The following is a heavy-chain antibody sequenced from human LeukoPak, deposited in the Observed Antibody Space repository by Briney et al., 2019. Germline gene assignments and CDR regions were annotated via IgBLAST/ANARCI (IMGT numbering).Heavy chain of an antibody. CDR1: GFTFADYA. J-gene: IGHJ4*02. Sequence: GRSLRLSYAASGFTFADYAMHWVRHAPGKCLERLSGIRWNSGSIVYADSVKGRFTISRDNAKNSLYLQMNSLRAEDTALYYCAKGITIFGVVIGLLDYWGQGTLVTVSS. V-gene: IGHV3-9*01. D-gene: IGHD3-3*01. CDR3: AKGITIFGVVIGLLDY. CDR2: IRWNSGSI.